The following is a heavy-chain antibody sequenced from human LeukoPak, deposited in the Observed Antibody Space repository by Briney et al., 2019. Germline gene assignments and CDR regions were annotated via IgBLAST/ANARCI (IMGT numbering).Heavy chain of an antibody. CDR3: ARDNDYGDYPEY. CDR1: GGSISSGSYY. CDR2: IYTSGST. D-gene: IGHD4-17*01. J-gene: IGHJ4*02. V-gene: IGHV4-61*02. Sequence: SQTLSLTCTVSGGSISSGSYYWSWIRQPAGKGLEWIGRIYTSGSTNYNPSLKSRVTISVDTSKNQFPLKLSSVTAAGTAVYYCARDNDYGDYPEYWGQGTLVTVSS.